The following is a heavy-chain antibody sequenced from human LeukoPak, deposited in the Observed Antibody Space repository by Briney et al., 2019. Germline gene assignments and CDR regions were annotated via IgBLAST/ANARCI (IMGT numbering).Heavy chain of an antibody. CDR1: GFSFSNYN. V-gene: IGHV3-48*04. CDR2: ISLSSGTI. D-gene: IGHD6-19*01. J-gene: IGHJ4*02. CDR3: ARDGHSSGWPFDY. Sequence: GGSLRLSCAASGFSFSNYNMNWVRQAPGKGLEWISHISLSSGTIYYADSVKGRFTISRDNAKNSLYLQMNSLRAEDTAVYYCARDGHSSGWPFDYWGQGTLVTVSS.